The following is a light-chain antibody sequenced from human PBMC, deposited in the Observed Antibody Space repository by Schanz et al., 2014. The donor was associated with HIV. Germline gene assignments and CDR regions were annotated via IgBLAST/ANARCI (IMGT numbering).Light chain of an antibody. CDR1: QSIDTH. CDR2: GAS. J-gene: IGKJ2*01. Sequence: IQMPQSPSSLSGSLGGRVTITCRSSQSIDTHLNWYQQRPGVAPRLLISGASSLQRGVPSRFSGSGSGTDFTLTISGLQPEDFATYFCQQSYSAPYTFGQGTSMEIK. CDR3: QQSYSAPYT. V-gene: IGKV1-39*01.